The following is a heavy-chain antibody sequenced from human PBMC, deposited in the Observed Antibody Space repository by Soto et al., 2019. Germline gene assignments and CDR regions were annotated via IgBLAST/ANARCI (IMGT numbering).Heavy chain of an antibody. CDR1: GYTFTSYG. CDR3: ARMSGYCSSTSCYSTNFDY. D-gene: IGHD2-2*02. J-gene: IGHJ4*02. V-gene: IGHV1-18*04. CDR2: ISAYNGNT. Sequence: ASVKVSCKASGYTFTSYGISWVRQAPGQGLEWMGWISAYNGNTNYAQKLQGRVTMTTDTSTSTAYMELRSLRSDDTAVYYCARMSGYCSSTSCYSTNFDYWGQGTLVTVPS.